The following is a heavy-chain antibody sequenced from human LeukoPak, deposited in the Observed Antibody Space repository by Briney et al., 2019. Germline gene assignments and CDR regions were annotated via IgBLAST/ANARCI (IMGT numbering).Heavy chain of an antibody. J-gene: IGHJ6*02. CDR2: INHSGST. D-gene: IGHD3-22*01. V-gene: IGHV4-34*01. CDR1: GIAFSRFA. CDR3: ASLTRYYDSSGYYYPYYGMDV. Sequence: GSLRLSCAASGIAFSRFAMSWVRQAPGKGLEWIGEINHSGSTNYNPSLKSRVTISVDTSKNQFSLKLSSVTAADTAVYYCASLTRYYDSSGYYYPYYGMDVWGQGTTVTVSS.